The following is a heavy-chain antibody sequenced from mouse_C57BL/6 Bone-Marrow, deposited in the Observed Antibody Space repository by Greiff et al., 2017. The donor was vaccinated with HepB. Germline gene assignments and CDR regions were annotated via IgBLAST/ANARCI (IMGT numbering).Heavy chain of an antibody. CDR3: ARRDYYGSRFAY. V-gene: IGHV3-6*01. CDR2: ISYDGSN. J-gene: IGHJ3*01. CDR1: GYSITSGYY. Sequence: EVKLVESGPGLVKPSQSLSLTCSVTGYSITSGYYWNWIRQFPGNKLERMGYISYDGSNNYNPSLKNRISITRDTSKNQFFLKLNSVTTEDTATYYCARRDYYGSRFAYWGQGTLVTVSA. D-gene: IGHD1-1*01.